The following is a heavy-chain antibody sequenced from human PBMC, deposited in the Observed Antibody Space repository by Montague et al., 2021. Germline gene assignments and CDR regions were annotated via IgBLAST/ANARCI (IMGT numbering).Heavy chain of an antibody. V-gene: IGHV4-59*01. Sequence: SETLSLTCTVSGDSMNTYKWNWIRQPPGKGLEWIGYIYSSGNTNYNPSLKSRVTISVDTSRNQFSLEVGSVTAADTAMYYCAREWSGFDFWGYGTMVTVSS. D-gene: IGHD1-26*01. CDR2: IYSSGNT. CDR1: GDSMNTYK. CDR3: AREWSGFDF. J-gene: IGHJ3*01.